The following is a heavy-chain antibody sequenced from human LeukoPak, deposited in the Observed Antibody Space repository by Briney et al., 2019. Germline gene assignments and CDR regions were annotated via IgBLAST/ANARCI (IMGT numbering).Heavy chain of an antibody. CDR2: IYPGDSDT. Sequence: GESLKISCKGSGYSFTSYWIAWVRQMPGKGLEWMGIIYPGDSDTRYSPSFQGQVTISADKSISTAYLQWSSLKASDTAMYYCARTIMATVAPAPYYLGYWGQGTLVTVSS. CDR3: ARTIMATVAPAPYYLGY. D-gene: IGHD5-12*01. V-gene: IGHV5-51*01. J-gene: IGHJ4*02. CDR1: GYSFTSYW.